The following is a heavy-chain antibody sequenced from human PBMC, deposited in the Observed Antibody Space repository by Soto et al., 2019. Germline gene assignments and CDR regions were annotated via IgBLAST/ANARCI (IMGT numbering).Heavy chain of an antibody. CDR3: ARALRRSCSGGTCYVWFDP. J-gene: IGHJ5*02. CDR2: MYYSGST. Sequence: QVQLQESGPGLVKPSQTLSLICSVSGGSINSGTSYWTWIRQRPGKGLEWIGYMYYSGSTYYNPSLESRVTISVDTSKNQFSLNLNSVTAADTAVYYCARALRRSCSGGTCYVWFDPWGQGTLVTVSS. CDR1: GGSINSGTSY. D-gene: IGHD2-15*01. V-gene: IGHV4-31*03.